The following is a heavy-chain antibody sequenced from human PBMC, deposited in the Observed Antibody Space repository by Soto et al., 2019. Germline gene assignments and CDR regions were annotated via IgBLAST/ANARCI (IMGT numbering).Heavy chain of an antibody. Sequence: QVQLQESGPGLVKPSGTLSLTCAVSGGSISSSNWWSWVRQPPGKGLEWIGEIYHSGSTNYNPSLKIRVTISVDKSKNQFSLKLSSVTAADTAVYYCARVGYCTNGVCFDYFDYWGQGTLVTVSS. J-gene: IGHJ4*02. CDR2: IYHSGST. V-gene: IGHV4-4*02. CDR3: ARVGYCTNGVCFDYFDY. D-gene: IGHD2-8*01. CDR1: GGSISSSNW.